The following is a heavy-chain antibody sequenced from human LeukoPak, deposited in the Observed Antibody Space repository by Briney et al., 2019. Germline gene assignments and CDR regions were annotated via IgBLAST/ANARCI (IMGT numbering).Heavy chain of an antibody. Sequence: GGSLRLSCAASGFTFSSYAMHWVRQAPGKGLEWVAVISYDGSNKYYADSVKGRFTTSRDNSKNTLYLQMNSLRAEDTAVYYCARDRGYCSSTSCYALYYFDYWGQGTLVTVSS. CDR3: ARDRGYCSSTSCYALYYFDY. D-gene: IGHD2-2*03. V-gene: IGHV3-30*04. CDR1: GFTFSSYA. CDR2: ISYDGSNK. J-gene: IGHJ4*02.